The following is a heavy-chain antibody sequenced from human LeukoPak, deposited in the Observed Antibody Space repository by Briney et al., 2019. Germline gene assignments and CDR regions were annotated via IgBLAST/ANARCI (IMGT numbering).Heavy chain of an antibody. Sequence: SGPTLVKPTQTLTLTCTFSGFSLSTSGVGVGWICQPPGKALEWLALIYWNDDKRYSPSLKSRLTITKDTSKNQVVLTMTNMDPVDTATYYCAYRGTMIVAFDIWRQRTMVTVSS. CDR1: GFSLSTSGVG. V-gene: IGHV2-5*01. J-gene: IGHJ3*02. CDR3: AYRGTMIVAFDI. CDR2: IYWNDDK. D-gene: IGHD3-22*01.